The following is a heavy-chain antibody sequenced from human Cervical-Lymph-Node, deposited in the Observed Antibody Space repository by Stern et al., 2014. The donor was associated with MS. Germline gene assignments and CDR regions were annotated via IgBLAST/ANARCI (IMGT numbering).Heavy chain of an antibody. V-gene: IGHV1-46*01. CDR3: AREVAGHRLGMMDV. Sequence: QVQLVQSGAEVKTPGASVKLSCKASGYNFTNYYMHWVRQAPGQGLEWMGIINPSGGSTNYAQKFQGRVTLTRDTSTSTVYMELSSLRSEDTAVYYCAREVAGHRLGMMDVWGQGTSVTVSS. CDR1: GYNFTNYY. J-gene: IGHJ6*02. D-gene: IGHD6-19*01. CDR2: INPSGGST.